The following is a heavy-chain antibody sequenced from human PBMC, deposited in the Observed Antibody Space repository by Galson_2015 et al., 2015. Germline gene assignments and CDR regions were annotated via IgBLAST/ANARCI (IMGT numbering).Heavy chain of an antibody. V-gene: IGHV3-21*01. CDR2: ISGRSTFI. J-gene: IGHJ4*02. D-gene: IGHD7-27*01. CDR1: GFPFSSYT. CDR3: TRHLGIGSGSPEF. Sequence: SLRLSCAASGFPFSSYTMNWVRQAPGKGLQWVSSISGRSTFIFYSDSVKGRFTISRDNAQNSRSLQMNSLRGDDTAVYYCTRHLGIGSGSPEFWGQGTLVAVSS.